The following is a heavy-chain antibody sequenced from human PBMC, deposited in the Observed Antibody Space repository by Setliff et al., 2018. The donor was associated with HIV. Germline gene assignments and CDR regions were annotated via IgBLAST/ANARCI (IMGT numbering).Heavy chain of an antibody. CDR1: GGSISSGSYY. J-gene: IGHJ6*03. V-gene: IGHV4-61*09. Sequence: ASETLSLTCTVSGGSISSGSYYWSWVRQSAGKGLEWIGHIYSSGTTSYNPSLESRVAFSIDTSTNQFSLRLTSVTAADTAVYYCARGYCGGESCYGFRRGSFYYYYYMDVWGKGTTVTVSS. CDR2: IYSSGTT. D-gene: IGHD2-21*01. CDR3: ARGYCGGESCYGFRRGSFYYYYYMDV.